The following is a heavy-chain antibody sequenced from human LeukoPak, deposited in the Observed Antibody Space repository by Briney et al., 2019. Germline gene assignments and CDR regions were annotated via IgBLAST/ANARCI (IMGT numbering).Heavy chain of an antibody. CDR2: INHSRSP. CDR3: ARGSSSSSSVWFDP. Sequence: SETLSLTCAVYGRSFSGSYWSWIRQPPAKGPEYTGEINHSRSPNYNPSLKSRVTISVDTYKNQFSLKLSSVTAADTAVYYCARGSSSSSSVWFDPWGQGTLVTVSS. CDR1: GRSFSGSY. J-gene: IGHJ5*02. D-gene: IGHD6-6*01. V-gene: IGHV4-34*01.